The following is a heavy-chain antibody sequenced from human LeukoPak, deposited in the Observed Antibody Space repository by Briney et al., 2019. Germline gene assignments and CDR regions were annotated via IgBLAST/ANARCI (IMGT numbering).Heavy chain of an antibody. CDR1: GYTFTGYY. D-gene: IGHD6-6*01. J-gene: IGHJ4*02. CDR3: ARDIDASSSLDY. V-gene: IGHV1-2*02. Sequence: GASVKVSCKASGYTFTGYYMHWVRQAPGQGLEWMGWIHPYSGGTNYAQKFQGRVTMTRDTSISTAYMDLSSLRSDDTAVYYCARDIDASSSLDYWGQGTLVTVS. CDR2: IHPYSGGT.